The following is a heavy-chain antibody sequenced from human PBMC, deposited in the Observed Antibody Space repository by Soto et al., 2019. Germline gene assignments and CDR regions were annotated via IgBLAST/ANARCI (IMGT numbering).Heavy chain of an antibody. CDR2: IYWDDDK. CDR1: GFSLRTSGVG. D-gene: IGHD3-16*02. Sequence: QITLKESGPTLMKPTQTLTLTCTFSGFSLRTSGVGVGWIRQPPGKALEWLALIYWDDDKRYSPSLKSRLTITKATSKNQVVLTMTNMDPVDTATYYCAHRRFTFGGDISADYWGQGTLVTVSS. V-gene: IGHV2-5*02. J-gene: IGHJ4*02. CDR3: AHRRFTFGGDISADY.